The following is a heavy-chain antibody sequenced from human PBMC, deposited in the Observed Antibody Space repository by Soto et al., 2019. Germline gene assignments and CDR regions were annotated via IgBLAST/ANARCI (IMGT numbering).Heavy chain of an antibody. D-gene: IGHD2-15*01. V-gene: IGHV5-51*01. Sequence: GESLKISCKGSGYSFTTFWIAWVRQMPGKGLEWMGIVYPGDSDAKYSPSFQGQVTISADKSINTAYLQWNSLKASDTAMYYCATRFCTRGSCYFDFWGQGTLVTVSS. CDR1: GYSFTTFW. CDR3: ATRFCTRGSCYFDF. CDR2: VYPGDSDA. J-gene: IGHJ4*02.